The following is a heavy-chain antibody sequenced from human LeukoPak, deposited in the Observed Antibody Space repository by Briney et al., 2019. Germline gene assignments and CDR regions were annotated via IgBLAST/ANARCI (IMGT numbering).Heavy chain of an antibody. J-gene: IGHJ4*02. CDR3: TKEEWELRKVYSDY. D-gene: IGHD1-26*01. CDR2: VSGGGGST. Sequence: PGGSLRLSCVASGFTFSSYAMSWVRQAPGKGLEWVSVVSGGGGSTYYADSVKGRFTISRDNSKNTLYLQMDSLRVEDTAVYYCTKEEWELRKVYSDYWGQGTLVTVSS. CDR1: GFTFSSYA. V-gene: IGHV3-23*01.